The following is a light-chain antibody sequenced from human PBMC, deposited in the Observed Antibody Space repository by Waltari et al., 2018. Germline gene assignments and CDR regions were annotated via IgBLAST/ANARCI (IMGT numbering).Light chain of an antibody. V-gene: IGKV1-5*03. CDR2: EAS. Sequence: DIRMTQSPSTLSASAGDRVIISCRASQSISKWLAWYQQKPGKAPKRRIYEASTLQSGGPSRVSGTGSGTDFTLTISSLQPDDFATYYCQQYNSYSLLTFGGGTKVEIK. J-gene: IGKJ4*01. CDR1: QSISKW. CDR3: QQYNSYSLLT.